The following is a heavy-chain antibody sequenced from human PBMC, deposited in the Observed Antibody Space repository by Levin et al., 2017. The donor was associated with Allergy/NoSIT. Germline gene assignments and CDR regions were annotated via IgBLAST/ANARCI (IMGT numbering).Heavy chain of an antibody. Sequence: PGGSLRLSCAASGFTFSTYAMHWVRQAPGKGLEWVAVISYDGRIQYYADSVKGRFIISRDNSKNTLYLQMSSLRGEDTAVYFCARSSDYGSGSSRFRALDYWGQGTLVTVSS. CDR1: GFTFSTYA. V-gene: IGHV3-30*04. CDR3: ARSSDYGSGSSRFRALDY. J-gene: IGHJ4*02. CDR2: ISYDGRIQ. D-gene: IGHD3-10*01.